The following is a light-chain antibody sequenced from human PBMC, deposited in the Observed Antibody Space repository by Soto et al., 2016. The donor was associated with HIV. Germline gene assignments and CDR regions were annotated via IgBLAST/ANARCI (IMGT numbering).Light chain of an antibody. J-gene: IGKJ3*01. CDR2: DAS. V-gene: IGKV1-8*01. Sequence: IRMTQSPSSLSASTGDRVTITCRASQSISNYLARYQQKPGKAPKLLIYDASTLQSGVPSRFSGSGSGTDFTLTISCLQSEDFATYYCQQYYNYVFTFGPGT. CDR1: QSISNY. CDR3: QQYYNYVFT.